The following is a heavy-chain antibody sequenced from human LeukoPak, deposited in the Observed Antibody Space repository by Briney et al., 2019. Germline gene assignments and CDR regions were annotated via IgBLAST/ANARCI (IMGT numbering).Heavy chain of an antibody. Sequence: GESLKISCKGSGYSFTSYWIGWVRQMPGKGLEWMGIIYPGDSDTRYSPSLQGQVTISADKSISTAYLQWSSLKASDTAMYYCARSSIVGARTPDDYFDYWGQGTLVTVSS. CDR1: GYSFTSYW. CDR3: ARSSIVGARTPDDYFDY. CDR2: IYPGDSDT. D-gene: IGHD1-26*01. J-gene: IGHJ4*02. V-gene: IGHV5-51*01.